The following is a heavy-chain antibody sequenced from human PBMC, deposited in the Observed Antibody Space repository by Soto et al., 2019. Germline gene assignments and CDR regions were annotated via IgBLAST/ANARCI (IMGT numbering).Heavy chain of an antibody. J-gene: IGHJ4*02. D-gene: IGHD2-8*01. CDR3: ARHEGNGNVWPLDY. Sequence: SETLSLTCTVSGDSIGTTHSYWAWIRPSPGKGLEWIGNIHYSGSNYYMPSLRSRVTLSVDTSKNQFSLRLTSVTAEDTAVYYCARHEGNGNVWPLDYWGQGILVNVSS. V-gene: IGHV4-39*01. CDR1: GDSIGTTHSY. CDR2: IHYSGSN.